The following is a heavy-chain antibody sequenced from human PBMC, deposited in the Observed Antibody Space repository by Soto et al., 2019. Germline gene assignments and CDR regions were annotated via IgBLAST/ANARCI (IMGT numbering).Heavy chain of an antibody. Sequence: AGGSLRLSCAVSGFSFGPYTVNWVSQAPGMGLEWVSGLSDSVGTTHYAYSVKGRFTSSRDKSKNTLYLQLNNLRAEDTAVDYCAKHVAGGRLHTPCGRRGQGTQGAVSS. CDR2: LSDSVGTT. V-gene: IGHV3-23*01. D-gene: IGHD4-4*01. CDR1: GFSFGPYT. J-gene: IGHJ1*01. CDR3: AKHVAGGRLHTPCGR.